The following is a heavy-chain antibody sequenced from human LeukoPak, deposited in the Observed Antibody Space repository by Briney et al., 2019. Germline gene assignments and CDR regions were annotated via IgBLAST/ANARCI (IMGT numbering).Heavy chain of an antibody. J-gene: IGHJ4*02. CDR2: IYNDGST. CDR1: GFRVITNH. Sequence: GGSLKLSGAPSGFRVITNHMSWSGQAPGKGLEGAPVIYNDGSTYYADTVKGRFTISRDNSKNTVDLLVNSLRAEDTAVYYCARDRHIVVVTALYFDYWGQGTLVTVSS. D-gene: IGHD2-21*02. V-gene: IGHV3-53*05. CDR3: ARDRHIVVVTALYFDY.